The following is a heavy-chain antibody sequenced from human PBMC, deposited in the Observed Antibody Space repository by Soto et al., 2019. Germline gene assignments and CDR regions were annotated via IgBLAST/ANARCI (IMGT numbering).Heavy chain of an antibody. V-gene: IGHV4-31*03. CDR2: IYYSGST. CDR3: ARVVVVAATTLSWFDP. Sequence: QVQLQESGPGLVKPSQTLSLTCTVSGGSISSGGYYWSWIRQPPGKGLEWIGYIYYSGSTYYNPSRKSRVTISVDTSKNQFSLKLSAVTAADTAVYYCARVVVVAATTLSWFDPWGQGTLVTVSS. CDR1: GGSISSGGYY. J-gene: IGHJ5*02. D-gene: IGHD2-15*01.